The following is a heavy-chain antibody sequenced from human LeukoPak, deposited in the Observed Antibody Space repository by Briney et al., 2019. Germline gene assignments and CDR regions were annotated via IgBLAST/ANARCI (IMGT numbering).Heavy chain of an antibody. Sequence: GGSLSLSCAASGLTFSDYAMNWFRQAPGKGLEWVSGINSGFTPNYADSVKGRFTISRDDSKNTFHLQLNSLRAEDTAVYYCAKDYSDSRVADVFFEYWGQGTLVTVSS. CDR1: GLTFSDYA. V-gene: IGHV3-23*01. D-gene: IGHD2-15*01. CDR2: INSGFTP. J-gene: IGHJ4*02. CDR3: AKDYSDSRVADVFFEY.